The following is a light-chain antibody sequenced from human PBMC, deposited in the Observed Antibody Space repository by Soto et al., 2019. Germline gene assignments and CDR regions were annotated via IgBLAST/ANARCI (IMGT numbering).Light chain of an antibody. CDR1: QSISTE. CDR2: SAS. CDR3: QQGHNWPLT. J-gene: IGKJ2*01. V-gene: IGKV3-15*01. Sequence: EIVMTQSPDTLSLSPVERVTLSCRASQSISTELAWYQQKPGQPPRLLIYSASTRATGVPARFTGSGSGSEFTLTISGLQSEDFALYYCQQGHNWPLTLGQGTRLEI.